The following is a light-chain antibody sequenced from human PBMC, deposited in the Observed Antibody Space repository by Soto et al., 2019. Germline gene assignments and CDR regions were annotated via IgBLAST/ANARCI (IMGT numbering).Light chain of an antibody. J-gene: IGKJ2*01. CDR3: QEYNNWPPFT. Sequence: EIVMTQSPATLSVSPGERATLSCRASQSLRSNLAWYQHQPGQAPRLLIFGASSRATGVPARFSGSGSGAEFTLTISSLQSEDVAVYYCQEYNNWPPFTFGQGTKLEIK. CDR1: QSLRSN. V-gene: IGKV3-15*01. CDR2: GAS.